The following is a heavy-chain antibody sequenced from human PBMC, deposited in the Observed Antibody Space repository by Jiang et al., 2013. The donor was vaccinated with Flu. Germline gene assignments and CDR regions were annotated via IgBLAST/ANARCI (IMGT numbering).Heavy chain of an antibody. D-gene: IGHD3-22*01. Sequence: VKPSGTLSLTCAVSGGSISSSNWWSWVRQPPRKGLEWIGEIYHSGSTNYNPSLKSRVTISVDKSKNQFSLKLSSVTAADTAVYYCARAFPYYYDSSGYYYVSYYYYYGMDVWGQGTTVTVSS. V-gene: IGHV4-4*02. CDR3: ARAFPYYYDSSGYYYVSYYYYYGMDV. J-gene: IGHJ6*02. CDR2: IYHSGST. CDR1: GGSISSSNW.